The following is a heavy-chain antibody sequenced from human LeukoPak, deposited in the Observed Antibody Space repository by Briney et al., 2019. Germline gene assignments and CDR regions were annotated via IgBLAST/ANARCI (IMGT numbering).Heavy chain of an antibody. D-gene: IGHD3-10*01. Sequence: GESLKISCKGSGYSFTSYWIGWVRQMPGKGLEWMGIIYPGDSDTRYSPSFQGQVTISADKSISTAYLQWSSLKASDTAMYYCARRRLWFGELSFQADDAFDIWGQGTMVTVSS. CDR3: ARRRLWFGELSFQADDAFDI. CDR1: GYSFTSYW. V-gene: IGHV5-51*01. CDR2: IYPGDSDT. J-gene: IGHJ3*02.